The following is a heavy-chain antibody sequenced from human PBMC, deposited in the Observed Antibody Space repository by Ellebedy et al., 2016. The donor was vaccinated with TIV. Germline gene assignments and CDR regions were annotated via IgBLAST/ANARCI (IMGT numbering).Heavy chain of an antibody. V-gene: IGHV3-23*01. J-gene: IGHJ6*02. CDR3: AKRRATTGSGMDV. D-gene: IGHD1-1*01. Sequence: GGSLRLXCAASGFTFRKSDMRSVRQAPGKGLEWVSAISSTDGSIKYTDSVKGRFTISRADSQNTLYLQMNSLRAEDTAVYYCAKRRATTGSGMDVWGQGTAVTVSS. CDR2: ISSTDGSI. CDR1: GFTFRKSD.